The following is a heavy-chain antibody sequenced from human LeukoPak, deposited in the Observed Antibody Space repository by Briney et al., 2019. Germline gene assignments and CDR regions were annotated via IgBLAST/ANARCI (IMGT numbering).Heavy chain of an antibody. CDR2: ISDGGGTT. D-gene: IGHD3-10*01. CDR3: ADITLVRGITGFYGMDV. V-gene: IGHV3-23*01. Sequence: GGSLRLSCAAPGFTFSDYYMSWIRQAPGKGLEWVSSISDGGGTTYYADSVKGRFTISRDNSKNTLYLQMNSLRAEDTAVYYCADITLVRGITGFYGMDVWGQGTTVTVSS. J-gene: IGHJ6*02. CDR1: GFTFSDYY.